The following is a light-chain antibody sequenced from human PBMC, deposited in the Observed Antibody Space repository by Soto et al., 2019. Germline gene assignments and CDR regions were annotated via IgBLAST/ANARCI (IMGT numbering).Light chain of an antibody. V-gene: IGKV3-11*01. CDR1: QSVNNY. CDR3: QQRSNWLLT. Sequence: EIVLTQSPATLSLSPGERATLSCRASQSVNNYISWFQQKPGQSPRLLIFDASNRATGIPARFSGSGSGTDFTLTISSLEPEDFAVYYCQQRSNWLLTFGQGTRLEIK. CDR2: DAS. J-gene: IGKJ5*01.